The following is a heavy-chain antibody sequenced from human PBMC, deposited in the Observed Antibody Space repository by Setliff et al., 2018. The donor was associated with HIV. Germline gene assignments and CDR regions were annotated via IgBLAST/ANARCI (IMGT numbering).Heavy chain of an antibody. Sequence: GGSLRLSCAASGFTFSNYGMHWVRQAPGKGQEWVIFIRYDGSVNYYIDSVKGRFTISRDNSKNTLYLQMNSLRDEDTAVYYCAKDVGGGSGHYPLYMDVWGKGTTVTVSS. J-gene: IGHJ6*03. CDR1: GFTFSNYG. CDR3: AKDVGGGSGHYPLYMDV. CDR2: IRYDGSVN. D-gene: IGHD3-3*01. V-gene: IGHV3-30*02.